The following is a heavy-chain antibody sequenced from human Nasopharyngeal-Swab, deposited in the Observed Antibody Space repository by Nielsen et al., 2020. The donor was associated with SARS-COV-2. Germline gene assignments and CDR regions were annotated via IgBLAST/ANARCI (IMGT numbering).Heavy chain of an antibody. CDR3: ARDKSAALTPRSQYCFDY. D-gene: IGHD6-6*01. J-gene: IGHJ4*02. CDR2: IIPIFGTA. V-gene: IGHV1-69*13. Sequence: SVKVSCKASGGTFSSYGISWVRQAPGQGLEWMGGIIPIFGTANYAQKFQGRVTITADESTSTAYMELSSLRSEDTAVYYCARDKSAALTPRSQYCFDYWGQGTLVTVSS. CDR1: GGTFSSYG.